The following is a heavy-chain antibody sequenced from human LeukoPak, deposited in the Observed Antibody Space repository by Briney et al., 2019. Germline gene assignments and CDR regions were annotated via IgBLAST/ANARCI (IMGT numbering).Heavy chain of an antibody. D-gene: IGHD3-22*01. CDR1: GFTFSSNE. CDR3: ARKNYDNSGYFHH. V-gene: IGHV3-48*03. J-gene: IGHJ1*01. Sequence: PGGSLRLSCAASGFTFSSNEMNWVRQAPGKGLEWVSYISSSGNTIYYADSVKGRFTISRDNAKNSPYLQMNSLSAEDTAVYYCARKNYDNSGYFHHWGQGTLVTVSS. CDR2: ISSSGNTI.